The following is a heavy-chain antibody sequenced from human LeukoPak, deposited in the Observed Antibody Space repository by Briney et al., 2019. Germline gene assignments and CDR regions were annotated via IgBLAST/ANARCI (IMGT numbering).Heavy chain of an antibody. D-gene: IGHD5-12*01. CDR1: GFTFSSYS. V-gene: IGHV3-21*01. CDR2: ISSSSSYI. CDR3: ARARVIVATRNDY. Sequence: WGSLRLSCAASGFTFSSYSMNWVRQAPGKGLEWVSSISSSSSYIHYADSVKGRFTISRDNAKKSLYLQMNSLRAEDTAVYYCARARVIVATRNDYWGEGTLVTVSS. J-gene: IGHJ4*02.